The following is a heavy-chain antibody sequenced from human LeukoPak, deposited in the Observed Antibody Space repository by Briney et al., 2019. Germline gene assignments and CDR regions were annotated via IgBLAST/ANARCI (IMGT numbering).Heavy chain of an antibody. CDR2: IRSKAYGGTT. J-gene: IGHJ4*02. CDR1: GFTSGDYA. V-gene: IGHV3-49*04. D-gene: IGHD3-3*01. Sequence: GGSLRLSCTAFGFTSGDYAMSWVRQAPGKGLEWVGFIRSKAYGGTTEYAASVKGRFTISRDDSKSIAYLQMNSLKTEDTAVYYCTSVITIFGVVRTPFDYWGQGTLVTVSS. CDR3: TSVITIFGVVRTPFDY.